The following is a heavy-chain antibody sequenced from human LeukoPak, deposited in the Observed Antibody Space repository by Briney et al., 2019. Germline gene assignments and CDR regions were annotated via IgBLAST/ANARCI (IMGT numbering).Heavy chain of an antibody. D-gene: IGHD5-12*01. CDR3: ATTRVTTTRLDY. CDR1: GYTFTGYY. CDR2: INPISGGT. Sequence: ASVKVSCKASGYTFTGYYMHWVRQAPGQGLEYMGRINPISGGTVYAQKFQGRVTMTRDTSITTAYMELTRLRSDDTAVYYCATTRVTTTRLDYWGQGTLVTVSS. J-gene: IGHJ4*02. V-gene: IGHV1-2*06.